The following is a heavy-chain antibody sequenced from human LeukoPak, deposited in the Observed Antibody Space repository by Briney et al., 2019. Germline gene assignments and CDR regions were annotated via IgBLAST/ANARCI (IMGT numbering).Heavy chain of an antibody. V-gene: IGHV1-2*02. D-gene: IGHD5-24*01. CDR3: AGLKDGYNFHH. Sequence: GASVKVSCKTSGYTFTNYYLHWVRQAPGHGLEWMGWMSPNGGVTKYTQNFQGRVTMTRDISIGTAYMELTGLTSDDTAVYYCAGLKDGYNFHHWGQGTLVTVSS. CDR1: GYTFTNYY. J-gene: IGHJ4*02. CDR2: MSPNGGVT.